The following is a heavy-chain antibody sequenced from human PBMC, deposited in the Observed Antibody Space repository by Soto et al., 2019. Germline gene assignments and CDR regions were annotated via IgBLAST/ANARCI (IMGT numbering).Heavy chain of an antibody. Sequence: GGSLRLSCAASGFTFSSYAMSWVRQAPGKGLEWVSAISGSGGSTYYADSVKGRFTISRDNSKNTLYLQMNSLRAEDTAVYYCAKDSRITMIVVAHSDYWGQGTLVTVSS. CDR3: AKDSRITMIVVAHSDY. CDR1: GFTFSSYA. D-gene: IGHD3-22*01. J-gene: IGHJ4*02. CDR2: ISGSGGST. V-gene: IGHV3-23*01.